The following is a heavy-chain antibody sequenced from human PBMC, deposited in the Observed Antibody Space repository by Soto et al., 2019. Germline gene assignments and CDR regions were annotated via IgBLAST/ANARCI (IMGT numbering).Heavy chain of an antibody. J-gene: IGHJ6*02. D-gene: IGHD6-19*01. CDR2: IWYDGSNK. CDR3: ARDWTAGRYYGMDV. Sequence: GGSLRLSCAASGFTFSSYGMHWVRQAPGKGLEWVAVIWYDGSNKYYADSVKGRFTISRDNSKNTLYLQMNSLRAEDTAVYYCARDWTAGRYYGMDVWGQGTTVTVSS. CDR1: GFTFSSYG. V-gene: IGHV3-33*01.